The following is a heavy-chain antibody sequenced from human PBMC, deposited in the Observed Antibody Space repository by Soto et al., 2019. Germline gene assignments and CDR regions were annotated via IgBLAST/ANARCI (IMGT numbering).Heavy chain of an antibody. Sequence: QVQLQESGPGLVKPSQTLSLTCTVSGGSISSGGYYWSWIRQHPGKGLEWIGYIYYSGSTYYNPSLKSPVTISVDPSKNQFSLKLSSVTAGDTAVYYCARVFATSSAGGGYYMDVWGKGTTVTVSS. D-gene: IGHD2-8*01. CDR1: GGSISSGGYY. CDR2: IYYSGST. CDR3: ARVFATSSAGGGYYMDV. J-gene: IGHJ6*03. V-gene: IGHV4-31*01.